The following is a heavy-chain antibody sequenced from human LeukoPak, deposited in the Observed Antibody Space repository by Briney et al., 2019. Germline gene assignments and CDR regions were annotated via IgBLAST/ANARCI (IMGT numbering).Heavy chain of an antibody. V-gene: IGHV3-23*01. J-gene: IGHJ6*03. CDR3: AKDDASIAAAGTSYYYYMDV. Sequence: GGSLRLSCAASGFTFSSYAMSWVRQAPGKGLEWVSAISGSGGSTYYADPVKGRFTISRDNSKNTLYLQMNSLRAEDTAVYYCAKDDASIAAAGTSYYYYMDVWGKGTTVTASS. CDR2: ISGSGGST. CDR1: GFTFSSYA. D-gene: IGHD6-13*01.